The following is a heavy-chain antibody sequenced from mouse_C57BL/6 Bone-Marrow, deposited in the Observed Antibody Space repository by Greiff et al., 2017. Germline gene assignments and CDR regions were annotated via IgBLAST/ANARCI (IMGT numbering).Heavy chain of an antibody. CDR1: GYTFTSYW. J-gene: IGHJ1*03. V-gene: IGHV1-55*01. Sequence: VQLQQPGAELVKPGASVKMSCKASGYTFTSYWITWLKQRPGQGLEWIGDIYPGSGSTNYNEKFKSKATLTVDTSSSTAYMQLSSLTSEDSAVYYCARPYDSNYWYFDVWGTGTTVTVSS. D-gene: IGHD2-5*01. CDR2: IYPGSGST. CDR3: ARPYDSNYWYFDV.